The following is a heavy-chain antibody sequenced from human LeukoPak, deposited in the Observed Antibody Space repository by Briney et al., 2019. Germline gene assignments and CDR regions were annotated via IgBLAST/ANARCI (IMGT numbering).Heavy chain of an antibody. V-gene: IGHV3-74*01. CDR2: INSDGSRA. CDR1: GFTLSSYE. CDR3: VRDGRSFDY. J-gene: IGHJ4*02. Sequence: GGSLRLSCAASGFTLSSYEMHWVRQAPGKGLVWVSRINSDGSRAGYADSVKGRFTISRDNAKNSLYLQMRSLRGEDTAVYYCVRDGRSFDYWGQGTLVTVSS.